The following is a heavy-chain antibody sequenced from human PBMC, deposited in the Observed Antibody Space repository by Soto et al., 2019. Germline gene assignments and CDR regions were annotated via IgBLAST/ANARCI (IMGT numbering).Heavy chain of an antibody. Sequence: QLQESGPGLVKPSGTLSLTCAVSGGSVTTNYWWGWVRQSPVTGLEWIGDMSHSGPTNYSPSLKSRLTLSVATCKTQFSLELKSVTAADTAVYFCGRRRGWDRIHSWGPGTLVNVSS. CDR3: GRRRGWDRIHS. CDR1: GGSVTTNYW. D-gene: IGHD6-19*01. V-gene: IGHV4-4*02. J-gene: IGHJ4*02. CDR2: MSHSGPT.